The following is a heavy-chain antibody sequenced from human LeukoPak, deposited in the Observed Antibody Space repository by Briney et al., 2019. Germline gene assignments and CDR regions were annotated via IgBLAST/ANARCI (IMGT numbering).Heavy chain of an antibody. CDR2: ISSSSSYI. Sequence: GGSLRLSCVVSGFTFSNWWMSWVRQAPGKGLEWVSSISSSSSYIYYADSVKGRFTISRDNARNSVYLQMFSLRAEDTAVYYCAKVLPADVDTAMVRVYFDYWGQGTLVTVSS. V-gene: IGHV3-21*04. D-gene: IGHD5-18*01. CDR3: AKVLPADVDTAMVRVYFDY. J-gene: IGHJ4*02. CDR1: GFTFSNWW.